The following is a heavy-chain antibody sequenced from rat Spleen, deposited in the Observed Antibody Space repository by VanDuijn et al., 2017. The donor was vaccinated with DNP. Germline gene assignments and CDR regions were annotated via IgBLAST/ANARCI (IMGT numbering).Heavy chain of an antibody. D-gene: IGHD4-3*01. Sequence: EVQLVESGGGLVQPGKSLKLSCAASGFTFSHYYMAWVRQAPTKGLEWVASISTGGGNTYYRDSVKGRFAVSRDNAKNSLHLQMDSLRSEDTATYYCTRHKFGGDYFDYWGQGVMVTVSS. CDR3: TRHKFGGDYFDY. CDR2: ISTGGGNT. CDR1: GFTFSHYY. V-gene: IGHV5-25*01. J-gene: IGHJ2*01.